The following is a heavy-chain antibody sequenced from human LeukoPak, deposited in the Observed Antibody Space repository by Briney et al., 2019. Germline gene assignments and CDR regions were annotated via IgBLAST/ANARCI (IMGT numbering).Heavy chain of an antibody. CDR1: GYTFSSYG. CDR3: AREGQGDSSSWYHYDY. V-gene: IGHV1-46*01. J-gene: IGHJ4*02. CDR2: INPGGGST. D-gene: IGHD6-13*01. Sequence: ASVKVSCRASGYTFSSYGISWVRQAPGQGLEWMGIINPGGGSTRYAQKFQGRVTMTRDMSTSTVYMELSSLRSEDTAVYYCAREGQGDSSSWYHYDYWGQGTLVTASS.